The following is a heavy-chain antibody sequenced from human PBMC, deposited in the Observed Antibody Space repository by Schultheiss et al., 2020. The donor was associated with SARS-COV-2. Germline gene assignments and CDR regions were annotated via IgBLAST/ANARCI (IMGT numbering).Heavy chain of an antibody. V-gene: IGHV4-34*01. CDR1: GGSSSGCC. CDR2: INHSGST. CDR3: ARAEDFWSGSYYYYGMDV. D-gene: IGHD3-3*01. Sequence: SETLSLTCAVYGGSSSGCCWSWIRQPPGKGLEWIGEINHSGSTNYNPSLKSRVTISVDTSKNQFSLKLSSVTAADTAVYYCARAEDFWSGSYYYYGMDVWGQGTTVTV. J-gene: IGHJ6*02.